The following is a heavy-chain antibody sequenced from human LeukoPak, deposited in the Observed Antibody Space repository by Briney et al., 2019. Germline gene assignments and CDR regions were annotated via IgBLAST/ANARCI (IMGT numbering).Heavy chain of an antibody. CDR1: GFSFSSYE. D-gene: IGHD6-6*01. CDR3: ASGLYTTSSGRVVFFI. CDR2: ISSTAITI. J-gene: IGHJ4*02. Sequence: PGGSLRLSCAASGFSFSSYEMNWVRQAPGKGLEWVSYISSTAITIYYAGSVKGRFTISRDNAKNSLYLQMNSLRAEDTAVYYCASGLYTTSSGRVVFFIWGQGTLVTVSS. V-gene: IGHV3-48*03.